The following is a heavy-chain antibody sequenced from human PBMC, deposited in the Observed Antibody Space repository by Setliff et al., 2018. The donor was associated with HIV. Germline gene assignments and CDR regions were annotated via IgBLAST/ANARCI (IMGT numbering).Heavy chain of an antibody. CDR1: GYNFNSNW. D-gene: IGHD5-18*01. CDR3: ARHPIHTYGYGAFDF. Sequence: GESLKISCKSSGYNFNSNWIGWVRQTPGKGLEWMGIIYPGDSSTRYSPSFQGQVTISADKTTNTAYLQWSSLKASDTAMYFCARHPIHTYGYGAFDFWGRGTLVTVSS. CDR2: IYPGDSST. J-gene: IGHJ4*02. V-gene: IGHV5-51*01.